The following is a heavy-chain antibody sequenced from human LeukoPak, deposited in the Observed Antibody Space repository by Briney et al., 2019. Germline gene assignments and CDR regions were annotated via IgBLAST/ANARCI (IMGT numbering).Heavy chain of an antibody. CDR2: IYPGDSDA. J-gene: IGHJ5*02. CDR1: GYSFTSYW. Sequence: GESLKISCKGSGYSFTSYWIGWVRQMPGKGLEWMGIIYPGDSDAKYGPSFQGQVTISADKSISTAYLQWSSLKASDTAMYYCARRSSIPTRLFDLWGQGTLVTVSS. CDR3: ARRSSIPTRLFDL. V-gene: IGHV5-51*01. D-gene: IGHD6-6*01.